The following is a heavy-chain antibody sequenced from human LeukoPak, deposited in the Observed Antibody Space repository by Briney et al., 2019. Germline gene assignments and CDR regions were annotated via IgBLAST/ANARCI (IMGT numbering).Heavy chain of an antibody. J-gene: IGHJ5*02. Sequence: ASVKVSCKASGYTFTDYYMHWVRQAPGQGLEWMGWINPNGGGTNYAQKFQGRVTMTRDTSISTAYMELSRLRSGDTAVYYCARLRAAAGNWFDPWGQGTLVTVSS. CDR3: ARLRAAAGNWFDP. D-gene: IGHD6-13*01. CDR1: GYTFTDYY. CDR2: INPNGGGT. V-gene: IGHV1-2*02.